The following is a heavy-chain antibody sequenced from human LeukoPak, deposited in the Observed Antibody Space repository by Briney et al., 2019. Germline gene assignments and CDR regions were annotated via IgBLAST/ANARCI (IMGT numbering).Heavy chain of an antibody. Sequence: SETLSLTRTVSGGSVSGYYWSWIRQPPGKGLEWIAYIYYSGSTSYNPSLKSRVTISVDTSKNQFSLRLSSVTAADTAVYYCARRARWAQDFDYWGQGTLVTVSS. J-gene: IGHJ4*02. CDR2: IYYSGST. CDR1: GGSVSGYY. D-gene: IGHD5-24*01. V-gene: IGHV4-59*08. CDR3: ARRARWAQDFDY.